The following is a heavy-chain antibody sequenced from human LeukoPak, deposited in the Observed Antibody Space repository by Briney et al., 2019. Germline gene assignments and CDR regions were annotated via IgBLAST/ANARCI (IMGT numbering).Heavy chain of an antibody. Sequence: QSGGSLRLSCAASGFTFSSYAMHWVRQAPGKGLEYVSAISSNGGSTYYANSVKGRFTISRDNSKNTLYLQMGSLRAEDMAVYYCARGGSGSYRHFDYWGQGTLVTVSS. CDR2: ISSNGGST. J-gene: IGHJ4*02. CDR3: ARGGSGSYRHFDY. D-gene: IGHD1-26*01. CDR1: GFTFSSYA. V-gene: IGHV3-64*01.